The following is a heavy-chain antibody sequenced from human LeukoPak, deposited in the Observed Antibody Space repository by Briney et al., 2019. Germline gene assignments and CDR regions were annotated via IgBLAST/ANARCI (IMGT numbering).Heavy chain of an antibody. CDR1: GFTFSSYW. D-gene: IGHD4-23*01. V-gene: IGHV3-74*01. Sequence: QAGGSLRLSCAASGFTFSSYWMHWVRQAPGKGLVWVSRINSDGSSTSYADSVKGRFTISRDNAKNTLYLQMNSLRAEDTAVYYCASLAPVVDFDYWGQGTLVTVSS. CDR2: INSDGSST. CDR3: ASLAPVVDFDY. J-gene: IGHJ4*02.